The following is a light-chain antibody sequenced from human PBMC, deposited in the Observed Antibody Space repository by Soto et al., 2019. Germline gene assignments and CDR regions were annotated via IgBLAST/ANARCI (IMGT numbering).Light chain of an antibody. Sequence: DIQMTQSPSSLSASVGDRVTITCRASQSISSYLNWYQQKPGKAPKLLIYAASSLQSGVPSRFSVSGSQSDFSLTISPLQPEDFATYYSQHSYSTPQHTFGQRIKVDLK. CDR2: AAS. CDR3: QHSYSTPQHT. V-gene: IGKV1-39*01. J-gene: IGKJ2*01. CDR1: QSISSY.